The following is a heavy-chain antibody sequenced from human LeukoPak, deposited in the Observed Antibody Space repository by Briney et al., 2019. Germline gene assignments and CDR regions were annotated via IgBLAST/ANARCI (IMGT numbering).Heavy chain of an antibody. J-gene: IGHJ4*02. CDR2: INPIGGGT. Sequence: ASVKVSCKASGYTFTGYYMHWVRQAPGQGLEWMGWINPIGGGTIYAQRFQGRVTMTRDTSISTAYMEVNRLRSDDTAVYYCARGTNIVATSPFDYWGQGTLVTVSS. D-gene: IGHD5-12*01. CDR3: ARGTNIVATSPFDY. V-gene: IGHV1-2*02. CDR1: GYTFTGYY.